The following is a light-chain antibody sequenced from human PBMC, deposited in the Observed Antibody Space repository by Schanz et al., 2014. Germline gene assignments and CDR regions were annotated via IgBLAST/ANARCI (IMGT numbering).Light chain of an antibody. J-gene: IGKJ1*01. CDR1: QSVRTN. Sequence: EIVLTQSPATLSLSPGERATLSCRASQSVRTNLAWYQQIPHQAPRLLIHGASNRATGIPARFSGSGSGTEFTLTISSLQPDDFATYYCQQYDTFVTFGQGTKVESK. CDR3: QQYDTFVT. CDR2: GAS. V-gene: IGKV3-15*01.